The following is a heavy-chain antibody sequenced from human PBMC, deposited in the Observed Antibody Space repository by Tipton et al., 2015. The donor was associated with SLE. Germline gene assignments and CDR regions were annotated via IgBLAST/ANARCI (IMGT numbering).Heavy chain of an antibody. J-gene: IGHJ4*02. CDR1: GFTFSSYW. V-gene: IGHV3-74*01. CDR3: AKADSLLEWLPRSGFDY. D-gene: IGHD3-3*01. CDR2: INSDGSST. Sequence: SLRLSCAASGFTFSSYWMHWVRQAPGKGLVWVSRINSDGSSTSYADSVKGRFTISRDNAKNTLYLQMNSLRAEDTAVYYCAKADSLLEWLPRSGFDYWGQGTLVTVSS.